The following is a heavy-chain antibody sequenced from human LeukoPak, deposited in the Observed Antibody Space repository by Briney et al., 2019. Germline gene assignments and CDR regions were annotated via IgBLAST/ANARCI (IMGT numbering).Heavy chain of an antibody. CDR3: ARSTSIAARQRYFDL. Sequence: SETLSLTCAVYGGSFSGYYWSWIRQPPGKGLEWIGEINHSGSTNYNPSLKSRVTISVDTSKNQFSLKLSSVTAADTAVYYCARSTSIAARQRYFDLWGRGTLVTVSS. V-gene: IGHV4-34*01. CDR1: GGSFSGYY. J-gene: IGHJ2*01. CDR2: INHSGST. D-gene: IGHD6-6*01.